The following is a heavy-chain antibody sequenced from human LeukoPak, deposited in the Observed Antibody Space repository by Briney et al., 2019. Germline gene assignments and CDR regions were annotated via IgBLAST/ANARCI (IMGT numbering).Heavy chain of an antibody. CDR2: ISAYNGNT. J-gene: IGHJ4*02. CDR3: ARVYCSSTSCSPGADY. D-gene: IGHD2-2*01. CDR1: GYTFTSYG. Sequence: ASVKVSCKASGYTFTSYGISWVRQAPGQGLEWMGWISAYNGNTNYAQKLQGRVTMTTDTSTSTAYMELRSLRSDDTAVYYCARVYCSSTSCSPGADYWGQGTLVTVSS. V-gene: IGHV1-18*01.